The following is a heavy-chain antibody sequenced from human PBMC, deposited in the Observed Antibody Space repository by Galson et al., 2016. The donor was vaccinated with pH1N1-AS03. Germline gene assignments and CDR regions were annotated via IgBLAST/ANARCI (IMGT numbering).Heavy chain of an antibody. D-gene: IGHD3/OR15-3a*01. CDR3: ARGLQKPSQLWLLAPFDI. CDR2: LSYDDTYK. Sequence: SLRLSCAASGFTLINYGMHWVRQAPGKGLEWVAVLSYDDTYKYYAESVKGRFSIFRDMSDNTLYLQMGSPRPEDTAISFCARGLQKPSQLWLLAPFDIWGQGTMVSVSS. J-gene: IGHJ3*02. V-gene: IGHV3-30*03. CDR1: GFTLINYG.